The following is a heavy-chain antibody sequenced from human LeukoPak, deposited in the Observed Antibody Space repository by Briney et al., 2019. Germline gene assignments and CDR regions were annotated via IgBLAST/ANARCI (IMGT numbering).Heavy chain of an antibody. D-gene: IGHD4-17*01. CDR1: GYTLTELS. J-gene: IGHJ4*02. V-gene: IGHV1-24*01. Sequence: ASVKVSCKVSGYTLTELSMHWVRQAPGKGLEWMGGFDPEDGETIYAQKFQGRVTMTEDTSTDTAYMELSSLRSEDTAVYYCARDLYGDYYFDYWGQGTLVTVSS. CDR2: FDPEDGET. CDR3: ARDLYGDYYFDY.